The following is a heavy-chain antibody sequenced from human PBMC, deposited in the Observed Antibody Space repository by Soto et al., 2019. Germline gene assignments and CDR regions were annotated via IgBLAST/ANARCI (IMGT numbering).Heavy chain of an antibody. CDR2: IYYSGGT. CDR3: ARLGTLSGSYYFDY. D-gene: IGHD1-26*01. Sequence: PSETLSLTCTVSGGSISSYYWSWIRQPPGKGLEWIGYIYYSGGTNYNPSLKSRVTISVDTSKNQFSLKLSSVTAADTAVYYCARLGTLSGSYYFDYWGQGTLVTVSS. CDR1: GGSISSYY. J-gene: IGHJ4*02. V-gene: IGHV4-59*01.